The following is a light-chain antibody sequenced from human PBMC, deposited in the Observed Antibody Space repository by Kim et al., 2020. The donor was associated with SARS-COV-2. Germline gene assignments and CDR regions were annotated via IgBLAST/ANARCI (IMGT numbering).Light chain of an antibody. Sequence: GQSITISCTGTSSDVGGYNYVSWYQQYPDKGPKLMIYDVSKRPSGLSNRFSGSKSGNTASLTISGLQAEDEADYYCNSYTSSGTYVFGTGTKVTVL. CDR1: SSDVGGYNY. CDR3: NSYTSSGTYV. CDR2: DVS. J-gene: IGLJ1*01. V-gene: IGLV2-14*04.